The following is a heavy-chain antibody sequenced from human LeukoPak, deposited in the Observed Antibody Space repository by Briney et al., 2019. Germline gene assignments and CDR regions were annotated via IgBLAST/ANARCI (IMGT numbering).Heavy chain of an antibody. Sequence: SETLSLTCSVSGGSISSSSHYWAWIRQPPGKGLEWIGNIYYSGLTYKNPSLKSRVTPSIDTSKNLFSLHLTSVTAADTAVYYCARPPRREGRVQVWLGSSHGMDVWGQGTTVTVSS. CDR2: IYYSGLT. D-gene: IGHD3-16*01. CDR1: GGSISSSSHY. V-gene: IGHV4-39*01. CDR3: ARPPRREGRVQVWLGSSHGMDV. J-gene: IGHJ6*02.